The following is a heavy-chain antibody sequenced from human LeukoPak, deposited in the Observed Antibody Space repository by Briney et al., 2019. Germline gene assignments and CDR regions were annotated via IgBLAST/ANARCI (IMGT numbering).Heavy chain of an antibody. CDR1: GFTFSSYS. D-gene: IGHD2-15*01. CDR2: ISSSSSTI. V-gene: IGHV3-48*04. Sequence: GGSLRLSCAASGFTFSSYSMNWVRQAPGKGLEWVSYISSSSSTIYYADSVKGRFTISRDNAKNSLYLQMNSLRAEDTAVYYCARVPLGYCSGGSCSGNAFDIWGQGTMVTVSS. CDR3: ARVPLGYCSGGSCSGNAFDI. J-gene: IGHJ3*02.